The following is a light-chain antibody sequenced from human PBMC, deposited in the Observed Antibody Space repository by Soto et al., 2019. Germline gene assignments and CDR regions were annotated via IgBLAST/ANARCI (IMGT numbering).Light chain of an antibody. Sequence: EIVLTQSPATVSVSPGERAPLSCGASQSVSIKLAWYQQKPGQAPRLLIYDTSTRATGIPARFSGSGSGTEFTLTISSLQSEDFAVYYCQQYNNWPPITFGQGTRLEIK. J-gene: IGKJ5*01. V-gene: IGKV3-15*01. CDR3: QQYNNWPPIT. CDR1: QSVSIK. CDR2: DTS.